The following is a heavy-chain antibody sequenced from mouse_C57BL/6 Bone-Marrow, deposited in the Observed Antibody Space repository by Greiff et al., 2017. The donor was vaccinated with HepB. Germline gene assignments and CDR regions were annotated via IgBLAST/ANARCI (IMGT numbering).Heavy chain of an antibody. Sequence: DVKLQESGGGLVQPGGSMKLSCVASGFTFSNYWMNWVRQSPEKGLEWVAQIRLKSDNYATHYAESVKGRFTISRDDSKSSVYLQMNNLRAEDTGIYYCTDPGYFDVWGTGTTVTVSS. CDR1: GFTFSNYW. CDR3: TDPGYFDV. CDR2: IRLKSDNYAT. V-gene: IGHV6-3*01. J-gene: IGHJ1*03.